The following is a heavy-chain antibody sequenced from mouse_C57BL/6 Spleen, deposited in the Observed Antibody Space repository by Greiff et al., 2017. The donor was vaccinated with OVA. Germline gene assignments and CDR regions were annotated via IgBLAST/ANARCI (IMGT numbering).Heavy chain of an antibody. CDR2: INPSSGYT. V-gene: IGHV1-4*01. D-gene: IGHD2-12*01. J-gene: IGHJ4*01. CDR3: ARSKDYTAMDY. CDR1: GYTFTSYT. Sequence: VQLQQSGAELARPGASVKMSCKASGYTFTSYTMHWVKQRPGQGLEWIGYINPSSGYTKYNQKFKDKATLTADKSSSTAYMQLSSLTSEDSAVYYCARSKDYTAMDYWGQGTSVTVSS.